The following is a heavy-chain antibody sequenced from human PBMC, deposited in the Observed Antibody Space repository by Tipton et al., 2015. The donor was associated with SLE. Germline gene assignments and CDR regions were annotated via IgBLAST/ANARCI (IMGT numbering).Heavy chain of an antibody. J-gene: IGHJ6*02. CDR3: ARRSPYYGMDV. CDR1: GFTFSSYA. Sequence: GSLRLSCAASGFTFSSYAMGWVRQAPGKGLEWVANIKQDGSEKYFVDSVKGRFTISRDNAKNSLYLQMNSLRAEDTAVYYCARRSPYYGMDVWGQGTTVTVSS. CDR2: IKQDGSEK. V-gene: IGHV3-7*05.